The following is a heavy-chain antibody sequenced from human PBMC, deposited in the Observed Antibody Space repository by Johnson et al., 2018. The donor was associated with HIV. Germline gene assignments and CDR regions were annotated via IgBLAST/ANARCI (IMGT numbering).Heavy chain of an antibody. CDR3: ARGGGSLRWDLSFDI. V-gene: IGHV3-13*01. CDR2: IGTAGDT. Sequence: VQLVESGGGLIQPGGSLRLSCAASGFTFSSYDMHWVRQTTGKGLAWVSAIGTAGDTYYPSSVKGRFTISRENAKNSLYLQMNSLRAGDTAVYYCARGGGSLRWDLSFDIWGQGTMVTVSS. J-gene: IGHJ3*02. CDR1: GFTFSSYD. D-gene: IGHD1-26*01.